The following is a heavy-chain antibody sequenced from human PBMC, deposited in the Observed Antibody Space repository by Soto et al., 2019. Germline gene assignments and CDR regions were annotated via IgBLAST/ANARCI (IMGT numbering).Heavy chain of an antibody. CDR2: IKWTYQNGAV. D-gene: IGHD7-27*01. V-gene: IGHV3-15*07. Sequence: EVQLVESGGGLAKPGGSLRLSCAASSFSFSDAWMNWVRQAPGKGLEWVGRIKWTYQNGAVDYAAPVKGRFSISRDDSKSTLYLQMNSLTSEDTAVYYCTRGGPLGNYFDYWGQGTLVTVSS. CDR3: TRGGPLGNYFDY. CDR1: SFSFSDAW. J-gene: IGHJ4*02.